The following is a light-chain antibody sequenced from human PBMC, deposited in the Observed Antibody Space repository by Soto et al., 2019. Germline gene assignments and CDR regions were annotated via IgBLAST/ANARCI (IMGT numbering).Light chain of an antibody. J-gene: IGKJ1*01. Sequence: DIQMTQFPSALSASGGDRVTITCRASQSVNIWLAWYQQKPGEAPKLLISEASTVETGVPARFSGSGSGTQFTLTISSLQPDDLATFYCQQYNNFWTFGQGTKV. CDR2: EAS. CDR3: QQYNNFWT. V-gene: IGKV1-5*03. CDR1: QSVNIW.